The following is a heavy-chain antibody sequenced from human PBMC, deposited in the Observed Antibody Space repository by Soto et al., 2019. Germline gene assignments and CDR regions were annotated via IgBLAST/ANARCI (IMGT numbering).Heavy chain of an antibody. CDR2: VSAYNGNT. D-gene: IGHD1-7*01. Sequence: ASVKVSCKASGYTFTSYGISWVRQAPGQGLEWMGWVSAYNGNTNYAQKLQGRVTMTTDTSTSTAYMELRSLRSDDTAVYYCAREARITGTMNYWGQGTLVTVYS. V-gene: IGHV1-18*01. CDR1: GYTFTSYG. J-gene: IGHJ4*02. CDR3: AREARITGTMNY.